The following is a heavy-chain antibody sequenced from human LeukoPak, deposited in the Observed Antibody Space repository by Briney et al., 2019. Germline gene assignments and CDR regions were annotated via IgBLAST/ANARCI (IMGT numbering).Heavy chain of an antibody. CDR1: GFTVSSNY. D-gene: IGHD6-19*01. V-gene: IGHV3-66*02. CDR2: IYSCGST. CDR3: ARGSTRIAVAVV. J-gene: IGHJ4*02. Sequence: GGSLRLSCAASGFTVSSNYMSWVRQAPGKGLEWVSVIYSCGSTYYADSVKGRFTISRDNSKNTLYLQMNSLRAEDTAVYYCARGSTRIAVAVVWGQGTLVTVSS.